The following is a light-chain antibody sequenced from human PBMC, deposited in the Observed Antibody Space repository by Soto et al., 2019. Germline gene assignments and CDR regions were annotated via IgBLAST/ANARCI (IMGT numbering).Light chain of an antibody. CDR2: SAS. CDR3: QEFHSSSRT. Sequence: DIRMTQSPSTLSASLGDRVTIFCRASRNIDSWLAWYQQRPGGIPQLLIYSASNLQNGVPSRFSGSGSGTDFTLNINCLQPDDFATYSCQEFHSSSRTFGQGT. V-gene: IGKV1-5*03. CDR1: RNIDSW. J-gene: IGKJ1*01.